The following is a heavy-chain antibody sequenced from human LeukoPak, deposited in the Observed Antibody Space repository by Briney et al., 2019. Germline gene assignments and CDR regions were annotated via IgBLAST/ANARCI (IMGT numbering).Heavy chain of an antibody. J-gene: IGHJ4*02. V-gene: IGHV4-59*08. CDR2: IYYSGST. D-gene: IGHD4-23*01. CDR1: GGSISSYY. CDR3: ARVGTVVRPFFDY. Sequence: SETLPLTCTVSGGSISSYYWSWIRQPPGKGLEWIGYIYYSGSTNYNPSLKSRVTISVDTSKNQFSLKLSSVTAADTAVYYCARVGTVVRPFFDYWGQGTLVTVSS.